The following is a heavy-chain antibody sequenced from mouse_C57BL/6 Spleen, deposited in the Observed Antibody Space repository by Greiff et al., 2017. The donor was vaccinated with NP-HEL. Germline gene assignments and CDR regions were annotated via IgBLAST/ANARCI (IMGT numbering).Heavy chain of an antibody. J-gene: IGHJ4*01. CDR3: ARWDYYDYFYAMDY. V-gene: IGHV1-80*01. CDR2: IYPGDGDT. CDR1: GYAFSSYW. Sequence: QVQLKQSGAELVKPGASVKISCKASGYAFSSYWMNWVKQRPGKGLEWIGQIYPGDGDTNYNGKFKGKATLTADKSSSTAYMQLSSLTSEDSAVYFCARWDYYDYFYAMDYWGQGTSVTVSS. D-gene: IGHD2-4*01.